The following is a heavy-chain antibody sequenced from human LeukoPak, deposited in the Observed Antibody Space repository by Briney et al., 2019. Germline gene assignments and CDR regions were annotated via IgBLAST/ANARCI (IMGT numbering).Heavy chain of an antibody. CDR2: IRYDGSNK. V-gene: IGHV3-30*02. CDR3: ARGEYCSGGSCYFYWYFDL. J-gene: IGHJ2*01. CDR1: GFTFSSYG. D-gene: IGHD2-15*01. Sequence: GGSLRLSCAASGFTFSSYGMHWVRQAPGKGLEWVAFIRYDGSNKYYADSVKGRFTISRDNSKNTLYLQMGSLRAEDMAVYYCARGEYCSGGSCYFYWYFDLWGRGTLVTVSS.